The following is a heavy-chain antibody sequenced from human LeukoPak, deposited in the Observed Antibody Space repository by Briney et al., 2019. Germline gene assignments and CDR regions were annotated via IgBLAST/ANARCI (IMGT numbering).Heavy chain of an antibody. CDR3: TSRRGYDPLTGSYNDD. V-gene: IGHV3-49*04. J-gene: IGHJ4*02. Sequence: GGSLRLSCKVSGFTFDNYVMSWVRQAPGKGLEWIGFIRSKAYGGTTEYGASVKGRFSISRDDSKSIAYLQMNSLKTEDTAVYYCTSRRGYDPLTGSYNDDWGQGTLATVSS. CDR2: IRSKAYGGTT. CDR1: GFTFDNYV. D-gene: IGHD3-9*01.